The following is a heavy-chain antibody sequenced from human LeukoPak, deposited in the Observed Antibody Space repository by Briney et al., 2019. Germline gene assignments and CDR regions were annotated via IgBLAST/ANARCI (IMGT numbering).Heavy chain of an antibody. CDR3: AKDTYYYDSSGYGFYYGMDV. CDR2: ISWNSGSI. D-gene: IGHD3-22*01. J-gene: IGHJ6*02. CDR1: GFTFDDYA. Sequence: GGSLRLSCAASGFTFDDYAMHWFRQAPGKGLEWVSGISWNSGSIGYADSVKGRFTISRDNAKNSLYLQMNSLRAEDTALYYCAKDTYYYDSSGYGFYYGMDVWGQGTTVTVSS. V-gene: IGHV3-9*01.